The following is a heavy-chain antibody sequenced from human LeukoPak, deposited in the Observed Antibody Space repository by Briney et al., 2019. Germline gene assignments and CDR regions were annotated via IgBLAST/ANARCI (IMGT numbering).Heavy chain of an antibody. CDR3: ARLPTADSSSWYSFDY. D-gene: IGHD6-13*01. CDR2: IIPIFGTA. CDR1: GGTFSSYA. J-gene: IGHJ4*02. V-gene: IGHV1-69*13. Sequence: ASVKVSCKASGGTFSSYAISWVRQAPGQGLERMGGIIPIFGTANYAQKFQGRVTITADESTSTAYMELSSLRSEDTAVYYCARLPTADSSSWYSFDYWGQGTLVSVSS.